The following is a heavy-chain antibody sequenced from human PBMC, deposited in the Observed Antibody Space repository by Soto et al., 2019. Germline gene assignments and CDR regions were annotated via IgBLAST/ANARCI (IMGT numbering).Heavy chain of an antibody. CDR1: GFTFSSYA. J-gene: IGHJ5*02. V-gene: IGHV3-23*01. Sequence: GGSLRLSCAASGFTFSSYAMSWVRQAPGKGVEWVSAISGSGGSTYYADSVKGRFTISSDNSKNTRYLQMNSLRAEDTAVYYCAKLDHYYDNSWGQGTLVTVSS. D-gene: IGHD3-22*01. CDR3: AKLDHYYDNS. CDR2: ISGSGGST.